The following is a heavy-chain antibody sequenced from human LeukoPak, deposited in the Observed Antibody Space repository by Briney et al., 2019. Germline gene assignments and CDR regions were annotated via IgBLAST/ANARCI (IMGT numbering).Heavy chain of an antibody. D-gene: IGHD1-7*01. CDR2: IYSGGST. CDR3: ARIWNSMFDY. CDR1: GFTVSSNY. Sequence: GGSLRLSCAASGFTVSSNYMSWVRQAPGKGLEGVSVIYSGGSTYYADSVKGRFTISRDNSKNTLYLQMNSLRAEDTAVYYCARIWNSMFDYWGQGTLVTVSS. J-gene: IGHJ4*02. V-gene: IGHV3-53*01.